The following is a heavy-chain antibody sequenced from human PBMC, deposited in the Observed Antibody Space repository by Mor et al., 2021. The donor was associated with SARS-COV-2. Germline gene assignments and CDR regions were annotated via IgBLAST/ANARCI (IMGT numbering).Heavy chain of an antibody. Sequence: SVKGRLAISRDNSKNTLYLQVNSLRAEDTAVYSCAKDPAEGYYFSYMDVWGKGTTVTVSS. V-gene: IGHV3-23*01. CDR3: AKDPAEGYYFSYMDV. J-gene: IGHJ6*03.